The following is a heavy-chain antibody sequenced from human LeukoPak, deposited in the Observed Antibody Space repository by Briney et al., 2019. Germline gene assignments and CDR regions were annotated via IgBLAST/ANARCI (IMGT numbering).Heavy chain of an antibody. Sequence: PSETLSLTCTVSGGSISSYYWSWIRQPAGKGLEWIGRIYTSGSTNYNPSLKSRVTMSVDTSKNQFSLKLSSVTAADTAVYYCARGYYDFWSGYYPLDYWGQGTLVTVSS. D-gene: IGHD3-3*01. J-gene: IGHJ4*02. CDR2: IYTSGST. CDR3: ARGYYDFWSGYYPLDY. V-gene: IGHV4-4*07. CDR1: GGSISSYY.